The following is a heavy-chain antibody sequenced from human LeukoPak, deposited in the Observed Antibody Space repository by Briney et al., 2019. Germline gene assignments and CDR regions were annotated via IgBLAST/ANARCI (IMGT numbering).Heavy chain of an antibody. D-gene: IGHD7-27*01. Sequence: GASVKVSCKASGYTFTSYGISWVRQAPGQGLEWMGWISAYNGNTNYAQKLQGRVTMTRNTSISTAYMELSSLRSEDTAVYYCARPARTGDLSFDPWGQGTLVTVSS. J-gene: IGHJ5*02. CDR3: ARPARTGDLSFDP. CDR1: GYTFTSYG. CDR2: ISAYNGNT. V-gene: IGHV1-18*01.